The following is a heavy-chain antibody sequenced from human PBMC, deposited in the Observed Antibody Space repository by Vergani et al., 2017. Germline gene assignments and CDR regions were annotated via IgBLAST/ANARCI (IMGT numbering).Heavy chain of an antibody. J-gene: IGHJ6*03. D-gene: IGHD3-22*01. V-gene: IGHV1-8*01. CDR1: GYTFTSYD. Sequence: VQSGDEVKKPGASVKVSCKTSGYTFTSYDINWVRQATGQGLEWMGWMNPNSGNTGYAQKFQGRVTMTRNTSISTAYMELSSLRSEDTAVYYCARGPKSSGYYQYYYYMDVWGKGTTVTVSS. CDR3: ARGPKSSGYYQYYYYMDV. CDR2: MNPNSGNT.